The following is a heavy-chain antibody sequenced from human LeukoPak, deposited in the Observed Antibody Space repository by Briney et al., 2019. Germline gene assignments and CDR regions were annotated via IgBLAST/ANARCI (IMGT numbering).Heavy chain of an antibody. CDR3: ARSPYNYGSGSRFDY. CDR1: GGSISSYH. CDR2: IYYSGST. D-gene: IGHD3-10*01. Sequence: PSETLCLTCTVSGGSISSYHWSWIRQPPGRGLEWIGYIYYSGSTNYNASLKSRVTISIDTSRNQFSLNLNSVTAADTAVYYCARSPYNYGSGSRFDYWGQGTLVTVSS. J-gene: IGHJ4*02. V-gene: IGHV4-59*01.